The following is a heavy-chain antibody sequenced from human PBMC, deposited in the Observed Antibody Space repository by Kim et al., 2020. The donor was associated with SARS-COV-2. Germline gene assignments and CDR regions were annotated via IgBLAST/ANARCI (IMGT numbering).Heavy chain of an antibody. Sequence: GGSLRLSCAASGFTFDDYAMHWVRQDPGKGLEWVSGISWNSGSIGYADSVKGRFTISRDNAKNSLYLQMNSLRAEDTALYYCAKGTFVFGNPLLDPWGQGTLVTVSS. V-gene: IGHV3-9*01. CDR3: AKGTFVFGNPLLDP. CDR2: ISWNSGSI. CDR1: GFTFDDYA. D-gene: IGHD3-16*01. J-gene: IGHJ5*02.